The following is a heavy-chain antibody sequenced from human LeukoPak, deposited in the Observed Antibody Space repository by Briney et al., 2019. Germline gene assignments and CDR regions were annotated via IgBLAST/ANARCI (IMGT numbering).Heavy chain of an antibody. CDR3: ARDWPLYGSGSYYTSPFDY. CDR2: IIPIFGTA. V-gene: IGHV1-69*06. CDR1: GGTFSSYA. Sequence: ASVKVSCKASGGTFSSYAISWVRQAPGQGLEWMGGIIPIFGTANYAQKFRGRVTITADKSTRTAYMELRSLRSDDTAVYYCARDWPLYGSGSYYTSPFDYWGQGTLVTVSS. D-gene: IGHD3-10*01. J-gene: IGHJ4*02.